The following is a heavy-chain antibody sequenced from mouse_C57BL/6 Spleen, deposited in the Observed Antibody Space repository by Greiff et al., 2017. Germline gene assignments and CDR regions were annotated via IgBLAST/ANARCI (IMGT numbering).Heavy chain of an antibody. Sequence: ESGPGLVKPSQSLSLTCSVTGYSITSGYYWNWIRQFPGNKLEWMGYISYDGSNNYNPSLKNRISITRDTSKNQFFLKLNSVTTEDTATYYCARGYSNFYYAMDYWGQGTSVTVAS. J-gene: IGHJ4*01. CDR2: ISYDGSN. D-gene: IGHD2-5*01. V-gene: IGHV3-6*01. CDR3: ARGYSNFYYAMDY. CDR1: GYSITSGYY.